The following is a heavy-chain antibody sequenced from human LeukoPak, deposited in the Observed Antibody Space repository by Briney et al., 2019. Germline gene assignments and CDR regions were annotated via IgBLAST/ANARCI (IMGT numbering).Heavy chain of an antibody. CDR2: ISSSSSYI. D-gene: IGHD3-16*01. Sequence: GGSLRLSCAASGFTFSSYSMNWVRQAPGKGLEWVSSISSSSSYIYYADSVKGRFTISRDNAKNSLYLQMNSLRAEDTAVYYCASSIMITFGGVQTIDYWGQGTLVTVSS. CDR3: ASSIMITFGGVQTIDY. J-gene: IGHJ4*02. CDR1: GFTFSSYS. V-gene: IGHV3-21*01.